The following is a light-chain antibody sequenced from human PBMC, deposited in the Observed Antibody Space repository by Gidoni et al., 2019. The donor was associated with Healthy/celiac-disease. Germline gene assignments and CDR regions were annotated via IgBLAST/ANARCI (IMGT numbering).Light chain of an antibody. V-gene: IGKV1-9*01. CDR3: QQLNSYRFX. CDR2: AAS. CDR1: QGISSY. Sequence: DIQLTQSPSFLSASVGDRVTITCRASQGISSYLAWYQQKPGKAPKLLIYAASTLQSGVPSRFSGSGSGTEFTLTISSLQPEDFATYYCQQLNSYRFXVXPGTKVDIK. J-gene: IGKJ3*01.